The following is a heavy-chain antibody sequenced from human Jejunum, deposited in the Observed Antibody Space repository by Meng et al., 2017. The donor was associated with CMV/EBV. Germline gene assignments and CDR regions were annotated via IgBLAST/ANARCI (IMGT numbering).Heavy chain of an antibody. V-gene: IGHV4-39*01. CDR2: GST. CDR1: GGTISSSIHY. J-gene: IGHJ5*02. CDR3: VDYSSSYGWFDP. D-gene: IGHD6-6*01. Sequence: SLTCTVSGGTISSSIHYWTWIRQTPGKGLEWIGSGSTYYNPSLKSRVTISVDTSKNQFSLMLTSVTAADTAVYYCVDYSSSYGWFDPWGQGTLVTVSS.